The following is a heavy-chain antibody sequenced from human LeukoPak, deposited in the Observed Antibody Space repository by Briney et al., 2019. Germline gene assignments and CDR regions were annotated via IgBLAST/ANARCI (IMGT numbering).Heavy chain of an antibody. J-gene: IGHJ4*02. D-gene: IGHD3-10*02. Sequence: GGSLRLSCAASGFTFSSYAMSWVRQAPGKGLEWVSAISGSGGSTFYADSVKGRFTISRDNSKNTLYLQMNSLRAEDTAVYYCAKGLGSGCFLFDDSGQGTLVTVSS. CDR2: ISGSGGST. CDR3: AKGLGSGCFLFDD. V-gene: IGHV3-23*01. CDR1: GFTFSSYA.